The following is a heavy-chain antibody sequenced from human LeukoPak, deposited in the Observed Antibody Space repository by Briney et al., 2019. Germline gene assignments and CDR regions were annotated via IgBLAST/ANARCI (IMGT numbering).Heavy chain of an antibody. D-gene: IGHD5-18*01. V-gene: IGHV4-34*01. J-gene: IGHJ6*02. CDR1: GGSFSGYY. CDR2: INHSGST. CDR3: ARGLYTAMAENYYYYGMDV. Sequence: SETLSLTCAVYGGSFSGYYWSWIRQPPGKGLEWIGEINHSGSTNYNPSLKSRVTISVDTSKNQFSPKLSSVTAADTAVYYCARGLYTAMAENYYYYGMDVWGQGTTVTVSS.